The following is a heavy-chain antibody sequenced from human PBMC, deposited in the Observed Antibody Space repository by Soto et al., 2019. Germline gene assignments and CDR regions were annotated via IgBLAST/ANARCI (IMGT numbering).Heavy chain of an antibody. CDR2: ISNDGSNK. CDR1: GFTFSNYG. D-gene: IGHD1-26*01. Sequence: QVQLVESGGGMVQPGGSLRLSCAASGFTFSNYGIHWVRQAPGKGLEWVALISNDGSNKYYRDSVKGRFTISRDNSRNTLYLQMNSLRAEDTAVYYCAKDLLGLVGTTHYWGQRTLVTVSS. CDR3: AKDLLGLVGTTHY. V-gene: IGHV3-30*18. J-gene: IGHJ4*02.